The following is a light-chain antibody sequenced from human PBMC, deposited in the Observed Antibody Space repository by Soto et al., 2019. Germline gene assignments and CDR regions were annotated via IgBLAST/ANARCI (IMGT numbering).Light chain of an antibody. CDR1: SSNIGNNY. V-gene: IGLV1-51*01. Sequence: QSVLTQSPSVSAAPGQTVTSSCYGSSSNIGNNYVSWYQQLPGTAPKLLIDDNNKRPSGIPDRFSGSKSGTSGTLDVTGLQTVDEADYYCATWDGSLPGEVFGGGTKVTVL. CDR2: DNN. CDR3: ATWDGSLPGEV. J-gene: IGLJ2*01.